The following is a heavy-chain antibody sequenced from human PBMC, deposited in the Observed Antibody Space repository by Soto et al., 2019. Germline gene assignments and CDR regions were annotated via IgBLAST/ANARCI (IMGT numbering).Heavy chain of an antibody. CDR2: ISTSIDAT. J-gene: IGHJ4*02. CDR1: GFTFSNYA. D-gene: IGHD6-6*01. V-gene: IGHV3-23*01. CDR3: AKDRTVAARNFDY. Sequence: DVQLLESGGGLVQPGGSLRLSCAASGFTFSNYAMGWVRQAPGKGPEWVSSISTSIDATYYADSVKGRFTISRDDSKNTLYLQMNSLRAEDTAVYYCAKDRTVAARNFDYWGQGTLVTVSS.